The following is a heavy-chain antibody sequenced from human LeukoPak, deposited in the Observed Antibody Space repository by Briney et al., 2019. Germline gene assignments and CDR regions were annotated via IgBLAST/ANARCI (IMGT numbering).Heavy chain of an antibody. V-gene: IGHV4-39*07. Sequence: SETLSLTCTVSGGSISGTSYYWGWIRQPPGKGLEWIGSIYYSGSTYYNPSLKSRVTISVDTSKNQFSLKLSSVTAADTAVYYCASPVYYYDSKAFDIWGQGTMVTVSS. CDR2: IYYSGST. J-gene: IGHJ3*02. CDR3: ASPVYYYDSKAFDI. D-gene: IGHD3-22*01. CDR1: GGSISGTSYY.